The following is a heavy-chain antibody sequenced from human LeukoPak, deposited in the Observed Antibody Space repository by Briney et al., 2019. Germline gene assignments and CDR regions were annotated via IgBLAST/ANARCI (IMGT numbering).Heavy chain of an antibody. Sequence: SETLSLTCTVSGGSISSYYWSWIRQPPGKGLEWIGYIYYSGSTNYNSSLKSRVTISVDTSKNQFSLKLSSVTAADTAVYYCARVSFAHDHYFDYWGQGTLVTVSS. CDR3: ARVSFAHDHYFDY. CDR2: IYYSGST. CDR1: GGSISSYY. D-gene: IGHD2-21*01. J-gene: IGHJ4*02. V-gene: IGHV4-59*01.